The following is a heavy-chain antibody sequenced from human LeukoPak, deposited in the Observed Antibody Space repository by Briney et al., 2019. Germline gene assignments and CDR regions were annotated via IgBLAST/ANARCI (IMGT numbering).Heavy chain of an antibody. Sequence: PSETLSLTCAVYGGSFSGYYWSWIRQPPGKGLEWIGEINHSGSTNYNPSLKSRVTISVDTSKNQFSLKLSSVTAADTAVYYCARIGYTIFGVVIIGESFDYWGQGTLVTVSS. CDR3: ARIGYTIFGVVIIGESFDY. D-gene: IGHD3-3*01. CDR1: GGSFSGYY. J-gene: IGHJ4*02. CDR2: INHSGST. V-gene: IGHV4-34*01.